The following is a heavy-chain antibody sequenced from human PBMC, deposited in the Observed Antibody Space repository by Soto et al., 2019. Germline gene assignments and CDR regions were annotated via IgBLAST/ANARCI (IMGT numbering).Heavy chain of an antibody. D-gene: IGHD2-2*01. CDR2: ISSSSSYI. V-gene: IGHV3-21*01. CDR3: ARDRVVPAATAAFDI. CDR1: GFTFSSYS. Sequence: GGSLRLSCAASGFTFSSYSMNWVRQAPGKGLEWVSSISSSSSYIYYADSVKGRFTISRDNAKNSLYLQMNSLRAEDTAVYYCARDRVVPAATAAFDIWGQGTMVTVSS. J-gene: IGHJ3*02.